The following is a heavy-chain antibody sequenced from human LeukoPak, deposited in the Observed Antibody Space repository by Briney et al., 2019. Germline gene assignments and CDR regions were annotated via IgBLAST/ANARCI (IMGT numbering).Heavy chain of an antibody. CDR2: IKQDGSEK. J-gene: IGHJ3*02. CDR3: ARFITVVTSGAFDI. D-gene: IGHD4-23*01. V-gene: IGHV3-7*05. Sequence: GGSLRLSCAASGXTFSSYWMSWVRQAPGKGLEWVANIKQDGSEKYFADSVKGRFTISSDNAKNSLYLQMNSLRAGDTAVYYCARFITVVTSGAFDIWGQGTMVTVSS. CDR1: GXTFSSYW.